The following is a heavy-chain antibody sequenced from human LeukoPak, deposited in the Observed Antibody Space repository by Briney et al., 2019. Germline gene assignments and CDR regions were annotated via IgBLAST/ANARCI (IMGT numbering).Heavy chain of an antibody. Sequence: GSLGLSCAVSGFPYSNFWMSWVRQAPGRGLEWVANIHPEGNEKYHVESVKGRFTISRDNAKNLLFLQMNGLRVEDTAVYYCARGDDFSGDHWGQGTLVTVSS. CDR3: ARGDDFSGDH. J-gene: IGHJ4*02. V-gene: IGHV3-7*04. CDR2: IHPEGNEK. CDR1: GFPYSNFW. D-gene: IGHD1-1*01.